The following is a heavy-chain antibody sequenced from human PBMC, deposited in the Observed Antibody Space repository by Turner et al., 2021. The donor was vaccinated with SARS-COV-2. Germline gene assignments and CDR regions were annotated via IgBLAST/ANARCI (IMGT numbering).Heavy chain of an antibody. J-gene: IGHJ3*02. V-gene: IGHV4-59*08. Sequence: QVQLQESGPGLVKPSETLSLTCTVSGGSISSSYWSWLRQPPGKGLEWIGYIYYSGSTNYNPSLKSRVTISVDTSKNQFSLKLSSVTAADTAVYYCARRRSGYYYGSGSYRADDAFDIWGQGTMVTVSS. CDR1: GGSISSSY. D-gene: IGHD3-10*01. CDR2: IYYSGST. CDR3: ARRRSGYYYGSGSYRADDAFDI.